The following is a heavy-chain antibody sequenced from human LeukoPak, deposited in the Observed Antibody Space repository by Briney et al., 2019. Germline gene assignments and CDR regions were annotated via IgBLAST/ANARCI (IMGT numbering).Heavy chain of an antibody. D-gene: IGHD6-13*01. CDR1: GYSISSGYY. CDR2: IYHSGST. Sequence: SETMSLTCTVSGYSISSGYYWGWIRQPPGKGLEWIGSIYHSGSTYYNPSLKSRVTISVDTSKNQFSLKLSSVTAADTAVYYCAREGAIAAACDYWGQGTLVTVSS. V-gene: IGHV4-38-2*02. J-gene: IGHJ4*02. CDR3: AREGAIAAACDY.